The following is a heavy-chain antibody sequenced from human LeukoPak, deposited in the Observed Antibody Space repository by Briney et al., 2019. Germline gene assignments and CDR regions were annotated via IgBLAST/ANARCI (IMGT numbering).Heavy chain of an antibody. V-gene: IGHV1-2*02. CDR1: GYSFTDYY. D-gene: IGHD6-13*01. Sequence: GASVKVSCKASGYSFTDYYMHWVRQAPGQGLEWMGWINPNSGGTSYAQKFQGRVTMTRDTSISTAYVELSGLRSDDTAVYYCARDSSSWYNQDYWGQGTLVTVSS. CDR2: INPNSGGT. CDR3: ARDSSSWYNQDY. J-gene: IGHJ4*02.